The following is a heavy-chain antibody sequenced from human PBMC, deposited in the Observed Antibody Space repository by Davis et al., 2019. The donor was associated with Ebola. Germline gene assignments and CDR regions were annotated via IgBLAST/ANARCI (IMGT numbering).Heavy chain of an antibody. D-gene: IGHD6-19*01. V-gene: IGHV3-30-3*01. CDR2: ISYDGSNK. Sequence: GGSLRLSCAASGFTFSSYAMHWVRQAPGKGLEWVAVISYDGSNKYYADSVKGRFTISRDNSKNTLNLQMNSLRADDTAVYYCARNIGYSDGWPDYYYYGMDVWGQGTTVTVSS. J-gene: IGHJ6*02. CDR1: GFTFSSYA. CDR3: ARNIGYSDGWPDYYYYGMDV.